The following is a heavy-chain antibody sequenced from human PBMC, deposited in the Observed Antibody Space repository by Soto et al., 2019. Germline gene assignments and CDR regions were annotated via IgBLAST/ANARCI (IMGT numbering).Heavy chain of an antibody. D-gene: IGHD3-10*01. CDR3: ARDGRKGITS. J-gene: IGHJ4*02. Sequence: EVQLVESGGGLVQPGGSLRLSCAASEFTFSNYWMHWVRQAPGKGLVWVSRINSDGSSTSYADSVKGRFTISRDNAKNRLNRQRNSRGAEARAVYTFARDGRKGITSGGQGTLVTASS. CDR1: EFTFSNYW. CDR2: INSDGSST. V-gene: IGHV3-74*01.